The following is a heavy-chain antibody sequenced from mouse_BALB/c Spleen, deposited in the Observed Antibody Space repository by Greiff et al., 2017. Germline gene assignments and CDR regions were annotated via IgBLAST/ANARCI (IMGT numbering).Heavy chain of an antibody. V-gene: IGHV1S127*01. Sequence: VQLQQPGAELVKPGASVKMSCKASGYTFTSYWMHWVKQRPGQGLEWIGVIDPSDSHTSYNQKFKGKATLTVDTSSSTAYMQLSSLTSEDSAVYYCTRGYISTVVARAMDYWGQGTSVTVSS. J-gene: IGHJ4*01. CDR1: GYTFTSYW. CDR2: IDPSDSHT. D-gene: IGHD1-1*01. CDR3: TRGYISTVVARAMDY.